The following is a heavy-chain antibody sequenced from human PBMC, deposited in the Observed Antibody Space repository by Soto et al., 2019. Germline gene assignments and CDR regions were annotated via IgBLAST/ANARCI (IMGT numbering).Heavy chain of an antibody. CDR1: PDSITSSGYY. J-gene: IGHJ6*02. CDR3: VRHEVAVSGAYNMDV. V-gene: IGHV4-39*01. Sequence: PSETLSLTCTVSPDSITSSGYYWGWIRQTPGKGLEWIGSIYYNGTTYYNPSLKSRVFISVDTSKDQFSLRLKSVTVAGAATFYCVRHEVAVSGAYNMDVWGRGTTVTVS. CDR2: IYYNGTT. D-gene: IGHD3-22*01.